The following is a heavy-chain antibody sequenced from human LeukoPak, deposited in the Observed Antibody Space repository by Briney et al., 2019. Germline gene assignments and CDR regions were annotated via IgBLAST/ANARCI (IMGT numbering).Heavy chain of an antibody. J-gene: IGHJ6*03. CDR3: ARAHRVYVTSYNKYYYHMDV. D-gene: IGHD1-14*01. CDR2: IYYSGST. V-gene: IGHV4-39*02. CDR1: GGSISSSTYY. Sequence: SETLSLTRTVSGGSISSSTYYWGWIRQPPGKGLEWIGSIYYSGSTYYNPSLKSRVTLSVDTSKNHFSLKLNSVTAADTAVYYCARAHRVYVTSYNKYYYHMDVWGKGTTVTVSS.